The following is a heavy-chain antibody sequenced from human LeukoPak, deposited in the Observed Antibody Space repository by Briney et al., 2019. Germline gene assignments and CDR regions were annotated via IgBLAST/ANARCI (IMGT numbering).Heavy chain of an antibody. J-gene: IGHJ5*02. Sequence: SETLSLTCTVSGGSISSSGYYWGWIRQPPGKGLEWIASIYYSGSTYYNPSLKSRVTISVDTSKNQLSLKLSSLTAAETAVYYCARHEYSGSYYGLSWFDPWGQGTLVTVSS. V-gene: IGHV4-39*01. CDR1: GGSISSSGYY. CDR3: ARHEYSGSYYGLSWFDP. CDR2: IYYSGST. D-gene: IGHD1-26*01.